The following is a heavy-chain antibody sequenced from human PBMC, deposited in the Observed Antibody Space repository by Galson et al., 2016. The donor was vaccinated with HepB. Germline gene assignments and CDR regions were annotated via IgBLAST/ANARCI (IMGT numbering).Heavy chain of an antibody. CDR3: ARTGLRPFDF. J-gene: IGHJ4*02. V-gene: IGHV4-34*01. D-gene: IGHD5-12*01. CDR1: GGSFSSYY. Sequence: SETLSLTCVVYGGSFSSYYWSWIRQPPGKGLEWIGEINQSGRANYNPSLKSRVNISVDRSKNQISPKLRSGTAADTAVYYCARTGLRPFDFWGQGTLVIVSS. CDR2: INQSGRA.